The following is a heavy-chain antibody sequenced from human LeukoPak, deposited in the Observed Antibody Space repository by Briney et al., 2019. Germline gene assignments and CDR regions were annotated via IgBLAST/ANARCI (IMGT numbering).Heavy chain of an antibody. D-gene: IGHD3-10*01. CDR3: ARTWYGSGSYYPFDY. Sequence: PSETLSLTCTVSGGSISSSSYYGGWIRQPPGKGLEWIGRIYTSGSTNYNPSLKSRVTMSVDTSKNQFSLKLSSVTAADTAVYYCARTWYGSGSYYPFDYWGQGTLVTVSS. V-gene: IGHV4-61*05. CDR1: GGSISSSSYY. J-gene: IGHJ4*02. CDR2: IYTSGST.